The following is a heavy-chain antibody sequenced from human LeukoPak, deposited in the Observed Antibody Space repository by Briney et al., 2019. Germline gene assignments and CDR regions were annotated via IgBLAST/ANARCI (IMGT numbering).Heavy chain of an antibody. Sequence: TGGSLRLSCAASGFTFSSYSMNWVRQAPGKGLEWVSYISSSSSTIYYADSVKGRFTISRDNSKNTLYLQMNSLRAEDAAVYYCAKDGPTRITIFGAVGGPDVWGKGTTVTVSS. CDR1: GFTFSSYS. V-gene: IGHV3-48*01. D-gene: IGHD3-3*01. CDR3: AKDGPTRITIFGAVGGPDV. J-gene: IGHJ6*04. CDR2: ISSSSSTI.